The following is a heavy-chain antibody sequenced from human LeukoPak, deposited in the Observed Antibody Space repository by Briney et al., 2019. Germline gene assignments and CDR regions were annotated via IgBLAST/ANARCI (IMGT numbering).Heavy chain of an antibody. V-gene: IGHV3-23*01. CDR3: AKAVYCTNGVCYRGFDY. D-gene: IGHD2-8*01. J-gene: IGHJ4*02. Sequence: PGGSLRLSCAASGFTFSSYAMSWVRQAPGKGVEWVSAISGSGGSTYYADSVKGRFTISRDNSKNTLYLQMNSLRAEDTAVYYCAKAVYCTNGVCYRGFDYWGQGTLVTVSS. CDR2: ISGSGGST. CDR1: GFTFSSYA.